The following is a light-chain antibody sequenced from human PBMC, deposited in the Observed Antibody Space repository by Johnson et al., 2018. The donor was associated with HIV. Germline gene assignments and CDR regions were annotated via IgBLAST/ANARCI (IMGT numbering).Light chain of an antibody. Sequence: QLVLTQPPSVSAAPGQKVTISCSGSSSNIGNNYVSWYQQLPGTAPKLLIYDNNKRPSGIPDRFSGSKSGTSATLAITELQTGDEADYYCGTWDCSLRTGFFRNGTKVTVL. CDR3: GTWDCSLRTGF. J-gene: IGLJ1*01. V-gene: IGLV1-51*01. CDR1: SSNIGNNY. CDR2: DNN.